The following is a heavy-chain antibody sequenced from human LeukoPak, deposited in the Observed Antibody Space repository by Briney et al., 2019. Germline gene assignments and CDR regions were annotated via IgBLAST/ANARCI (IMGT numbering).Heavy chain of an antibody. J-gene: IGHJ4*02. CDR3: ARHKTYYYDSSGYYPFDY. V-gene: IGHV4-61*02. Sequence: PSETLSLTCTVSGNSISSGDNYWSWIRQPAGKGLEWIGRIYTSGSTNYNPSLKSRVTISGDTSKNQFSLKLSSVTAADTAVYYCARHKTYYYDSSGYYPFDYWGQGTLVTVSS. D-gene: IGHD3-22*01. CDR1: GNSISSGDNY. CDR2: IYTSGST.